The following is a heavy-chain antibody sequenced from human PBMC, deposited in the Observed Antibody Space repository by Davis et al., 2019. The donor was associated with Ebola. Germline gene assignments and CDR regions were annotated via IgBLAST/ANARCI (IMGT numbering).Heavy chain of an antibody. D-gene: IGHD1-14*01. CDR1: GGTFSSYA. V-gene: IGHV1-69*06. Sequence: SVKVSCKASGGTFSSYAISWVRQAPGQGLEWMGGIIPIFGTANYAQKFQGRVTITADKSTSTAYMELSSLRSEDTAVYYCARAGRGSPAPDWFDPWGQGTLVTVSS. CDR3: ARAGRGSPAPDWFDP. J-gene: IGHJ5*02. CDR2: IIPIFGTA.